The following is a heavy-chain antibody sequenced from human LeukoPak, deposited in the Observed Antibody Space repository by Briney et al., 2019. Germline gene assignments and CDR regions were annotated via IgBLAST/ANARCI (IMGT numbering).Heavy chain of an antibody. V-gene: IGHV4-39*01. J-gene: IGHJ4*02. D-gene: IGHD4-17*01. CDR1: GGSISSSSYY. CDR2: IYYSGST. Sequence: SETLSLTCTVSGGSISSSSYYWGWIRQPPGKELEWIGSIYYSGSTYYNPSLKSRVTISVDTSKNQFSLKLSSVTAADTAVYYCARMHDYGDYIDYWGQGTLVTVSS. CDR3: ARMHDYGDYIDY.